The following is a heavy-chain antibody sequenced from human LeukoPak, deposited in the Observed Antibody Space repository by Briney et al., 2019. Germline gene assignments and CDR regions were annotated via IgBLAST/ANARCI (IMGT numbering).Heavy chain of an antibody. CDR1: GGSISSYY. CDR2: IYYSGST. D-gene: IGHD2-2*02. V-gene: IGHV4-59*01. J-gene: IGHJ5*02. CDR3: ARGIRYCSSTSCYRRFNWFDP. Sequence: SETLSLTCAVSGGSISSYYWSWIRQPPGKGLEWIGYIYYSGSTNYNPSLKSRVTISVDTSKNQFSLKLSSVTAADTAVYYCARGIRYCSSTSCYRRFNWFDPWGQGTLVTVSS.